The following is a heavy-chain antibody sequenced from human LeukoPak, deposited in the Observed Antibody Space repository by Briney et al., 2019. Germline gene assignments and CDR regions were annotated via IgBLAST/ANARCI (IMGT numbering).Heavy chain of an antibody. CDR1: GYTFTSYG. D-gene: IGHD4-17*01. CDR3: ATTQDYGDYVYYFDY. J-gene: IGHJ4*02. V-gene: IGHV1-18*01. Sequence: ASVTVSCMASGYTFTSYGISWVRQAPGQGLEWMGWISAYNGNTNYAQKLQGRVTMTTDTPTSTAYMELRSLRSDDTAVYYCATTQDYGDYVYYFDYWGQGTLVTVSS. CDR2: ISAYNGNT.